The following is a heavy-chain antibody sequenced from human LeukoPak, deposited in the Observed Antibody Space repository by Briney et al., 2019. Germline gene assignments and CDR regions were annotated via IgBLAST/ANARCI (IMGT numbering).Heavy chain of an antibody. Sequence: ASVKVSCKASGYTFTSYDINWVRQATGQGLEWMGWMNPNSGNTGYAQKFQGRVTMTRNTSISTAYMELSSLRSEDTAVYYCARGLFSLYYYDSSRYSDFDYWGQGTLVTVSS. V-gene: IGHV1-8*01. CDR3: ARGLFSLYYYDSSRYSDFDY. CDR1: GYTFTSYD. D-gene: IGHD3-22*01. J-gene: IGHJ4*02. CDR2: MNPNSGNT.